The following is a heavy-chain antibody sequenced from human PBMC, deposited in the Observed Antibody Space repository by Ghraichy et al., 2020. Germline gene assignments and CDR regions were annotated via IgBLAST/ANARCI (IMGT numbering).Heavy chain of an antibody. D-gene: IGHD2-2*02. CDR3: ASILKDYYYYYMDV. CDR2: INHSGST. CDR1: GGSFSGYY. V-gene: IGHV4-34*01. Sequence: SETLSLTCAVYGGSFSGYYWSWIRQPPGKGLEWIGEINHSGSTNYNPSLKSRVTISVDTSKNQFSLKLSSVTAADTAVYYCASILKDYYYYYMDVWGKGTTVTVSS. J-gene: IGHJ6*03.